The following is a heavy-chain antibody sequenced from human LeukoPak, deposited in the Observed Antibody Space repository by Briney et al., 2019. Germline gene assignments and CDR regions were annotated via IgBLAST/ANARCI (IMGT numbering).Heavy chain of an antibody. CDR2: ITGSGHLR. Sequence: GGSLRLSCSASGFTFSAYAVVWVRQAPGRGLEWVSGITGSGHLRYYADSVKDRFAIYRDNYKNTLYLQMTSLRAEDAAIYYWAKDPNGDFVGAFDSWGQETKVIVSS. J-gene: IGHJ3*01. V-gene: IGHV3-23*01. D-gene: IGHD4-17*01. CDR1: GFTFSAYA. CDR3: AKDPNGDFVGAFDS.